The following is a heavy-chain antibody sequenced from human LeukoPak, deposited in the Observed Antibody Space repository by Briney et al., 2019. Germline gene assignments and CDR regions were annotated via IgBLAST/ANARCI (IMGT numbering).Heavy chain of an antibody. CDR2: IYYSGTT. D-gene: IGHD2-8*01. Sequence: SETLSLTCSISGDSINRDGSYWGWFRQPPGKGPEWLGSIYYSGTTFYNPSLKSRVTISADTSSNQFFLRLTSVTAADTAVYYCPGHPYNGAPLVYWGQGTLATVSS. CDR3: PGHPYNGAPLVY. J-gene: IGHJ4*02. V-gene: IGHV4-39*01. CDR1: GDSINRDGSY.